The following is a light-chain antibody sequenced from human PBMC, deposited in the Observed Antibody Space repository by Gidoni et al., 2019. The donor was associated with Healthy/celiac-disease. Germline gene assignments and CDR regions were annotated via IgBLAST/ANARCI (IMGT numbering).Light chain of an antibody. CDR2: AAS. CDR3: QQSYSTPAT. J-gene: IGKJ1*01. V-gene: IGKV1-39*01. CDR1: QSISSY. Sequence: DIHMTQSPASLSASVGDRVPITCRASQSISSYLNWDQQKPGKAPKLLIYAASSLQSGVPSRFSGSGSGTDFTLTISSLQPEDFATYYCQQSYSTPATFGQGTKVEIK.